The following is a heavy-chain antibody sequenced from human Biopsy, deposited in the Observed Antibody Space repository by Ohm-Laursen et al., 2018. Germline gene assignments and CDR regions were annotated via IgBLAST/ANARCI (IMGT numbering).Heavy chain of an antibody. CDR3: VRHALRLGPKKNWFDT. CDR2: MHNSGST. CDR1: GDSISSSNFY. D-gene: IGHD3-16*01. Sequence: SDTLSLTCTVSGDSISSSNFYWAWIRQPPGKGQEWIGSMHNSGSTYYNPSLKSRVTISIDASKNQFSLKLTSVTAADTTVYYCVRHALRLGPKKNWFDTWGQGTLVTVSS. V-gene: IGHV4-39*01. J-gene: IGHJ5*02.